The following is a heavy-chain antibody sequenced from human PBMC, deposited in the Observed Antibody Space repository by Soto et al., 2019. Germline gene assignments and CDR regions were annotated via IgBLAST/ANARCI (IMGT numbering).Heavy chain of an antibody. Sequence: QVQLQESGPGLVKPSQTLSLTCTVSGGSISSGDYYWSWIRQPPGKGLEWIGYIYYSGSTYYNPSLKSRVPISVEPPRNQFALRLSSVTAAAPAVYSCARGQCGVDSPSWGPFDSWGQGTLVTVSS. CDR3: ARGQCGVDSPSWGPFDS. CDR2: IYYSGST. D-gene: IGHD2-21*02. V-gene: IGHV4-30-4*01. CDR1: GGSISSGDYY. J-gene: IGHJ4*02.